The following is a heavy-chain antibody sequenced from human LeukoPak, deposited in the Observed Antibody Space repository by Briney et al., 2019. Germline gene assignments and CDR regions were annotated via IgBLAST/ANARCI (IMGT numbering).Heavy chain of an antibody. V-gene: IGHV3-23*01. CDR2: ISGSGGST. J-gene: IGHJ6*03. Sequence: GGFLRLSCAASGFTFSSYAMSWVRQAPGKGLEWVSAISGSGGSTYYADSVKGRFTISRDNSKNTLYLQINSLRVGDTAVYFCAGVGAATFYYYYMDVWGKGTTVTVSS. D-gene: IGHD1-26*01. CDR3: AGVGAATFYYYYMDV. CDR1: GFTFSSYA.